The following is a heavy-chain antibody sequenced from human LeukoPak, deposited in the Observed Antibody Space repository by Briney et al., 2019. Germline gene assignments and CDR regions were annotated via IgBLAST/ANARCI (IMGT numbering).Heavy chain of an antibody. V-gene: IGHV3-48*03. Sequence: PGGSLRLSCAASGFTFSSYEMNWVRQAPGKGLEWVSYISSSGSTIYYADSVKGRFTISRDNAKNSLYLQVNSLRAEDTAVYYCARDPPSYSSSWYGENYWGQGTLVTVSS. CDR2: ISSSGSTI. CDR3: ARDPPSYSSSWYGENY. J-gene: IGHJ4*02. CDR1: GFTFSSYE. D-gene: IGHD6-13*01.